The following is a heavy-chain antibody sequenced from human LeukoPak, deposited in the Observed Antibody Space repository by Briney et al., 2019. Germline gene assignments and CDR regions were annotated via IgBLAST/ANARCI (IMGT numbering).Heavy chain of an antibody. J-gene: IGHJ4*02. CDR2: IGLSSGRT. V-gene: IGHV3-48*04. Sequence: GGSLRLSCAASGFIFSNYTMNWVRQAPGKGLEWISCIGLSSGRTMYADSVKGRFTISGDNAKNSLYLQMNSLRVEDTAVYFCARDHNYAFDNWGQGILVTVSS. CDR1: GFIFSNYT. CDR3: ARDHNYAFDN. D-gene: IGHD1-1*01.